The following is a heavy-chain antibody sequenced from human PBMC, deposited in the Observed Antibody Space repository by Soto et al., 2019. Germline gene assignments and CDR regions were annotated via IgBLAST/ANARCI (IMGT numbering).Heavy chain of an antibody. V-gene: IGHV1-46*01. J-gene: IGHJ4*02. CDR1: GYSFTNNY. D-gene: IGHD3-3*01. CDR3: AGVYGLVKHDDFGSGYYDY. CDR2: INPSGAST. Sequence: QVQLVQSGAEVIKPGASVKISCKASGYSFTNNYINWVRQAPGQGLEWVGLINPSGASTTYSQNFQGRVIMTRRASAKTAYMEQSSRLSDDTTVVYCAGVYGLVKHDDFGSGYYDYWGQGTQVTVSS.